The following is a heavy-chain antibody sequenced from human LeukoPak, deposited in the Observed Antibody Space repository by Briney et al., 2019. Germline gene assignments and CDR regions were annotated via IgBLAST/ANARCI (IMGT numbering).Heavy chain of an antibody. CDR1: GYTFTGYW. V-gene: IGHV1-46*01. D-gene: IGHD6-13*01. J-gene: IGHJ4*02. Sequence: ASVKVSCKAFGYTFTGYWMHWVRQAPGQGPEWMGVISPSGGSTIYAQKFKGRVTLTRDMSTSTDYLELSSLRSEDTAVYYCARVDIRAAAGTEDDYWGQGTLVTVSS. CDR3: ARVDIRAAAGTEDDY. CDR2: ISPSGGST.